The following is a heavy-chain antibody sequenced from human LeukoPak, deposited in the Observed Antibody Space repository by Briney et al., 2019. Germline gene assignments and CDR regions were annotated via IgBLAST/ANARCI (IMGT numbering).Heavy chain of an antibody. CDR3: ARLPEGGYATSLGWLDP. D-gene: IGHD5-24*01. J-gene: IGHJ5*02. Sequence: PSETLSLTCTVPSAAISRSYWIWIRQTPGKGLEWIGYTSHSGVSTYNPSLGSRVTISRDTSKNEVSLNLSSVTAADTAVYFCARLPEGGYATSLGWLDPWGQGTRVTVSS. V-gene: IGHV4-59*08. CDR1: SAAISRSY. CDR2: TSHSGVS.